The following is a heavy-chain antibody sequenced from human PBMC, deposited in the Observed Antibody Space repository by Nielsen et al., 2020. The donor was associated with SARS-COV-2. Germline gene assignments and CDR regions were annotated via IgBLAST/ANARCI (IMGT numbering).Heavy chain of an antibody. CDR1: GGSFSSYY. J-gene: IGHJ3*02. CDR2: IYYSGST. Sequence: GSLRLSCAVYGGSFSSYYWSWIRQPPGKGLEWIGYIYYSGSTNYNPSLKSRVTISVDTSKNQFSLKLSSVTAADTAVYYCARAQIEDDAFDIWGQGTIVTVSS. CDR3: ARAQIEDDAFDI. V-gene: IGHV4-59*08.